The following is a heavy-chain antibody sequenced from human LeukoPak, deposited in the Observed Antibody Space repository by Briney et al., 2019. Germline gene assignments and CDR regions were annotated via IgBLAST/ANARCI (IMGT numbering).Heavy chain of an antibody. J-gene: IGHJ4*02. CDR1: GSTFSSYA. Sequence: GGSLRLSCAASGSTFSSYAMSWVRQAPGKGLEWVSAISGSGGSTYYADSVKGRFTISRDNSKNTLYLQMNSLRAGDTAVYYCAKDPRSTGYSSSWGQGTLVTVSS. V-gene: IGHV3-23*01. CDR2: ISGSGGST. D-gene: IGHD6-13*01. CDR3: AKDPRSTGYSSS.